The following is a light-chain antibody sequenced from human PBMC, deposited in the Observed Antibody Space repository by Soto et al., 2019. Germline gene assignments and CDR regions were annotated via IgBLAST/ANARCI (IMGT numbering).Light chain of an antibody. Sequence: DIQMTQSPSSLSASVGDRVTITCQASQHINNHLNWYQQKPGKAPKLLIYDASNLEPGVPSRFSGSGSGTDFSFTISSLQPDDFATYYCQQFYNFPRTFGQGTKLEI. CDR1: QHINNH. CDR3: QQFYNFPRT. J-gene: IGKJ2*02. V-gene: IGKV1-33*01. CDR2: DAS.